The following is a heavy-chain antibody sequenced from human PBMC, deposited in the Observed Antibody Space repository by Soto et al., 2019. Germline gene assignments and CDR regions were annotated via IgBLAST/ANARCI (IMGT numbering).Heavy chain of an antibody. V-gene: IGHV3-33*01. CDR2: IWYDGSNK. CDR3: ARGGQQLVED. J-gene: IGHJ4*02. Sequence: QVQLVESGGGVVQPGRSLSLSCAASGFTFSSYGMHWVRQSPGKVLEWVAVIWYDGSNKDYADSVKGRFTISRDDSKNTRYLQMNSLRAEDTAVYYCARGGQQLVEDWGQGTLVTVSS. CDR1: GFTFSSYG. D-gene: IGHD6-13*01.